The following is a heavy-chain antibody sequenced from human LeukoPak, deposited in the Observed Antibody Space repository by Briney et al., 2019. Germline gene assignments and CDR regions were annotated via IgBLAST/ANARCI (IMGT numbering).Heavy chain of an antibody. CDR2: INHSGST. D-gene: IGHD5-18*01. CDR3: AREVSQGRDTAMVPFDY. Sequence: SETLSLTCAVYGGSFSGYYWSWIRQPPGKGLEWIGEINHSGSTNYNPSLKSRVTISVDTSKNQFSLKLSSVTAADTAVYYCAREVSQGRDTAMVPFDYWGQGTLVTVSS. CDR1: GGSFSGYY. J-gene: IGHJ4*02. V-gene: IGHV4-34*01.